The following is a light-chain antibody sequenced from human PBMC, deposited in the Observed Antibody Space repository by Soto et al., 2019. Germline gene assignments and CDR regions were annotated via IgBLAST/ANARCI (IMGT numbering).Light chain of an antibody. V-gene: IGKV3-20*01. J-gene: IGKJ1*01. CDR3: QQYDSTPPT. CDR2: GAS. CDR1: QSVNSNY. Sequence: EIVLTQSPGTLSLSPGDRATLSCRASQSVNSNYLAWYQRKPGQAPRLLIYGASNRATDIPYRFSASGSWTDFTRTITRLEAEKCAVYYCQQYDSTPPTFGQGNKVEVK.